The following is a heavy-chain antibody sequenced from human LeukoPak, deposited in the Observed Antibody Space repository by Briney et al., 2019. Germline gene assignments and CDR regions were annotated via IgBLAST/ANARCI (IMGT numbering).Heavy chain of an antibody. V-gene: IGHV1-18*01. J-gene: IGHJ3*02. Sequence: ASVKVSCKASGYTCTSYGISWVRQAPGQGLEWMGWISAYNGNTNYAQKLQGRVTMTTDTSTSTAYMELRSLRSDDTAVYYCIIACDSSGYYPDAFDIWGQGTMVTVSS. D-gene: IGHD3-22*01. CDR1: GYTCTSYG. CDR3: IIACDSSGYYPDAFDI. CDR2: ISAYNGNT.